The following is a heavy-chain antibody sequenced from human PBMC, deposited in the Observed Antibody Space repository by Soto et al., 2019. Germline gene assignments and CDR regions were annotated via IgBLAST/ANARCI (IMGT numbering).Heavy chain of an antibody. CDR1: GFTFGDYA. CDR2: IRSKAYGGTT. V-gene: IGHV3-49*04. CDR3: TRGARDYYDSSGYYLADY. D-gene: IGHD3-22*01. J-gene: IGHJ4*02. Sequence: GGSLRLSCTASGFTFGDYAMSWVRQAPGKGLEWVGFIRSKAYGGTTEYAASVKGRFTISRDDSKSIAYLQMNSLKTEDTAVYYCTRGARDYYDSSGYYLADYWGQGTLVTVSS.